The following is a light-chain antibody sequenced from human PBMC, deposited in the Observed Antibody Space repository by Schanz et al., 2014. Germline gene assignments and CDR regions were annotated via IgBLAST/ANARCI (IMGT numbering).Light chain of an antibody. V-gene: IGLV2-14*03. CDR1: SSDVGGYDY. CDR2: DVN. Sequence: QSVLTQPASVSGSPGQSITISCTGTSSDVGGYDYVSWYQQHPGKAPKLMIYDVNNRPSGVSHRFSGSKSGNTASLTISGLQPEDEGDYYCSSYTSSSIVVFGGGTKLTVL. CDR3: SSYTSSSIVV. J-gene: IGLJ2*01.